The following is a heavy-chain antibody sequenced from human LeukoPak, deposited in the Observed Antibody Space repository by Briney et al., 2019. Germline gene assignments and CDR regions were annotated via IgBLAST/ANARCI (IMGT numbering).Heavy chain of an antibody. CDR1: GFTFSSYA. J-gene: IGHJ4*02. D-gene: IGHD6-13*01. V-gene: IGHV3-23*01. Sequence: GGSLRLSCAASGFTFSSYAMNWVRQAPGKGLEWVSAISSSGENTYYADSVKGRFTISRDNSKNTLYLQMNSLRAEDTAVYYCAKDAGYSSSWYTQDWGQGTLVTVSS. CDR2: ISSSGENT. CDR3: AKDAGYSSSWYTQD.